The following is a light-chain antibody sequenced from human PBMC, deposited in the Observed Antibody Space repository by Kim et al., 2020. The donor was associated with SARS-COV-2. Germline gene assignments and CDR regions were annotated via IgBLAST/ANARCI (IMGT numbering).Light chain of an antibody. CDR2: AAS. V-gene: IGKV1-9*01. CDR1: RGISSY. Sequence: SAYVEDRVTITCRASRGISSYLAWYQQKPGKAPKLLIYAASTLQTGVPARFSGSGSGTDFTLTISSLQPEDFATYYCQQGNSFPLTFDGGTKVEIK. CDR3: QQGNSFPLT. J-gene: IGKJ4*01.